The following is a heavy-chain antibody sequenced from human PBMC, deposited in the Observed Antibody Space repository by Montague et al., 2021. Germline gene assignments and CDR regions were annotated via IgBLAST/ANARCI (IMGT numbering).Heavy chain of an antibody. CDR1: GGSISSDNYY. D-gene: IGHD2-15*01. CDR3: ARPRVTQYHCFDA. J-gene: IGHJ5*02. CDR2: IHYSGSA. Sequence: SETLSLTCTVSGGSISSDNYYWAWIRQPPGKGLEWIGSIHYSGSAYYNPSLNSRVTISVDTSNNQFSLKLSSVTAADTAVYYCARPRVTQYHCFDAWGQGTLVTVSS. V-gene: IGHV4-39*01.